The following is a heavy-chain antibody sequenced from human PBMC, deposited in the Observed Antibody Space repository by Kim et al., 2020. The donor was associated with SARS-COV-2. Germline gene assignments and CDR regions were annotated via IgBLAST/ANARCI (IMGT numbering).Heavy chain of an antibody. Sequence: AQKFQGRVTITADESTSTAYMELSSLRSEGTAVYYCARRYYGSGSYGMDVWGQGTTVTVSS. J-gene: IGHJ6*02. CDR3: ARRYYGSGSYGMDV. D-gene: IGHD3-10*01. V-gene: IGHV1-69*01.